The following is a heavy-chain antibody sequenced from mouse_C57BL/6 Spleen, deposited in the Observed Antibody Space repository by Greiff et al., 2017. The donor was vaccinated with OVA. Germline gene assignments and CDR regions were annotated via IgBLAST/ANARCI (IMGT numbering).Heavy chain of an antibody. CDR1: GYTFTDYN. Sequence: EVQVVESGPELVKPGASVKMSCKASGYTFTDYNMHWVKQSHGKSLEWIGYTNPNNGGTSYNQKFKGKATLTVNKSSSTAYMELRSLTSEESAVYYCARGRYGSERTDYWGQGTTLTVSS. CDR2: TNPNNGGT. CDR3: ARGRYGSERTDY. V-gene: IGHV1-22*01. J-gene: IGHJ2*01. D-gene: IGHD1-1*01.